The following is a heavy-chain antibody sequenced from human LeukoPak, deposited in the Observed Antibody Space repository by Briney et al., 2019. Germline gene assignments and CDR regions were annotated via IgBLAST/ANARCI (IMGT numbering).Heavy chain of an antibody. CDR1: GFTFSNAW. V-gene: IGHV3-15*01. Sequence: GGSLRLSCAASGFTFSNAWMPWARQAPGKGREWVARIKRKTDGETTDYAAPVKGRFTISRDDSKNTLYLQMNSLKTEDTAVYYCTTDYYDYVWGSYRPDYWGQGTLVTVSS. CDR3: TTDYYDYVWGSYRPDY. J-gene: IGHJ4*02. D-gene: IGHD3-16*02. CDR2: IKRKTDGETT.